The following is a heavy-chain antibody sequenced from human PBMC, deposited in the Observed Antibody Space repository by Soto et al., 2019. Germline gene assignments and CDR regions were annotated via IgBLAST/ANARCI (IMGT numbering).Heavy chain of an antibody. Sequence: QLHLVQSGAVVKKPGASVTVSCSASGYPVTAYYMHWVRQAPGRGLEWMGGINPATGAAKYTQTFRGRVNMTRGTSTSTVFMELSGLTSGATAAFCCARGGGVGVAGSAAFDMWGQGTLVTVSS. CDR3: ARGGGVGVAGSAAFDM. V-gene: IGHV1-2*02. CDR2: INPATGAA. J-gene: IGHJ3*02. D-gene: IGHD3-3*01. CDR1: GYPVTAYY.